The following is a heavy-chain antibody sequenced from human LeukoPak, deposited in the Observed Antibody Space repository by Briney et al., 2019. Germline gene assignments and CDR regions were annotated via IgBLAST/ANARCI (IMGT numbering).Heavy chain of an antibody. CDR3: AKDSFSTM. J-gene: IGHJ4*02. V-gene: IGHV3-23*01. D-gene: IGHD2/OR15-2a*01. Sequence: PGGSLRLSCAASGCTFSSDSMTWVRQAPGKGLEWVSTISNSAVSTFYADPVKGRFSISRDNSKNTLYLHMSSLSAEDTAMYYCAKDSFSTMWGPGTLVTVSS. CDR1: GCTFSSDS. CDR2: ISNSAVST.